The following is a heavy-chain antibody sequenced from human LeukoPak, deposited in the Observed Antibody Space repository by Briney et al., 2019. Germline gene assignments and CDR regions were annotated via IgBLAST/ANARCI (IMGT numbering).Heavy chain of an antibody. CDR1: GYTFTGYY. V-gene: IGHV1-2*06. CDR3: ARGDTAMVTDYYYYMDV. J-gene: IGHJ6*03. D-gene: IGHD5-18*01. Sequence: ASVKVSCKASGYTFTGYYMHWVRQAPGQGLEWMGRINPNSGGTNYAQKFQGRATMTRDTSISTAYMELSRLRSDDTAVYYCARGDTAMVTDYYYYMDVWGKGTTVTVSS. CDR2: INPNSGGT.